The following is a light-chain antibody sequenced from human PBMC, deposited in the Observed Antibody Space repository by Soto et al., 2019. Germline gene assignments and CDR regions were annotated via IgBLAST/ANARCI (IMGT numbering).Light chain of an antibody. V-gene: IGKV3-20*01. CDR1: QTVSNNY. Sequence: EVVLTQSPGTLSLSPGERANLSCRASQTVSNNYLAWYQHKPGQSPKLLIFGSSDRATGIPDRFSGSGSGTDFTLTIRRLEPEDFAVYYCQQYCSSPPYTLGQGTKLEI. CDR3: QQYCSSPPYT. CDR2: GSS. J-gene: IGKJ2*01.